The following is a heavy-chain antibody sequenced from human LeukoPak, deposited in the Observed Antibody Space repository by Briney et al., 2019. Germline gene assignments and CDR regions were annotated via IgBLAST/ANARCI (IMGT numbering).Heavy chain of an antibody. CDR1: GGSISSYY. V-gene: IGHV4-4*07. CDR3: ARGKYDFWSSLIDWYFDL. D-gene: IGHD3-3*01. Sequence: SESLSLTCTVSGGSISSYYWSWIRQPAGKGLEWIGRIYTSGSTNYNPSLKSRVTMSVDTSKNQFSLKLSSVTAADSAVYYCARGKYDFWSSLIDWYFDLWGRGTLVTVSS. CDR2: IYTSGST. J-gene: IGHJ2*01.